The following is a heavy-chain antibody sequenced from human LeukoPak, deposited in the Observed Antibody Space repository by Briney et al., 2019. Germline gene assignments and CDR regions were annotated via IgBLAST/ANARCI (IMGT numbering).Heavy chain of an antibody. D-gene: IGHD4-17*01. J-gene: IGHJ6*03. Sequence: SVKVSCKASGGTFSSYAISWVRQAPGQGLEWMRGIIPIFGTANYAQKFQGRVTITADKSTSTAYMELSSLRSEDTAVYYCAGSGGYGDYPNYYYYYYMDVWGKGTTVTVSS. V-gene: IGHV1-69*06. CDR2: IIPIFGTA. CDR1: GGTFSSYA. CDR3: AGSGGYGDYPNYYYYYYMDV.